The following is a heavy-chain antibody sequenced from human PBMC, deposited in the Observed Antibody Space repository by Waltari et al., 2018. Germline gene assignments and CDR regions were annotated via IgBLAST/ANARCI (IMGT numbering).Heavy chain of an antibody. D-gene: IGHD3-22*01. V-gene: IGHV4-38-2*01. J-gene: IGHJ4*02. CDR1: GYSISSGYY. Sequence: QVQLQESGPGLVKPSETLSLTCAVSGYSISSGYYWGWIRQPPGKGLEWIGSIYHSGSTYSNPSLKSRVTISVDTSKNQFSLKLSSVTAADTAVYYCARASYYYDSSGYYLARDYWGQGTLVTVSS. CDR2: IYHSGST. CDR3: ARASYYYDSSGYYLARDY.